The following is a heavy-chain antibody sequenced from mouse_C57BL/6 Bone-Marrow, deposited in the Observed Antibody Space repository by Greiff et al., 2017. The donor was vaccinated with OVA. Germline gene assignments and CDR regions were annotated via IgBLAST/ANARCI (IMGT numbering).Heavy chain of an antibody. V-gene: IGHV1-64*01. CDR3: AREHDYDDTNWYFDV. CDR1: GYTFTSYW. Sequence: QVQLQQPGAELVKPGASVKLSCKASGYTFTSYWMHWVKQRPGQGLEWIGMIHPNSGSTNYNEKFKSKAKLTVDKSSSTAFMQLGSLTSEDSAVYYCAREHDYDDTNWYFDVWGTGTTVTVSS. CDR2: IHPNSGST. D-gene: IGHD2-4*01. J-gene: IGHJ1*03.